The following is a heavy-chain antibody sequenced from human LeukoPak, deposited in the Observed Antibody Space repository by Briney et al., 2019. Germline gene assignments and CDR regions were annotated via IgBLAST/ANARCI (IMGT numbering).Heavy chain of an antibody. D-gene: IGHD3-10*01. V-gene: IGHV1-2*02. J-gene: IGHJ6*03. Sequence: ASVTVSCKAYGYTFTSYAMNWVRQAPGQGLEWMGWINPNSGGTNYAQKFQGRVTMTRDTSISTAYMELSRLRSDDTAVYYCARDHEPMGAYYYYMDVWGKGTTVTISS. CDR3: ARDHEPMGAYYYYMDV. CDR1: GYTFTSYA. CDR2: INPNSGGT.